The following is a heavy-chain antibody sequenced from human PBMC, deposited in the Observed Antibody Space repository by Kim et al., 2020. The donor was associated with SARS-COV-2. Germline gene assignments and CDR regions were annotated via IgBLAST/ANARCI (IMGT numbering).Heavy chain of an antibody. CDR3: AHRTVVNPFFYY. V-gene: IGHV2-5*01. Sequence: YSPSLKSRLTIHKDTSKNQVVLTMTHMDPVDTATYYCAHRTVVNPFFYYWGQGTLVTVSS. D-gene: IGHD2-15*01. J-gene: IGHJ4*02.